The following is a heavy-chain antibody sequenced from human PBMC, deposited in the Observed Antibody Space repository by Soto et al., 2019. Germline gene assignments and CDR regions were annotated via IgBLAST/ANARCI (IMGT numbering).Heavy chain of an antibody. V-gene: IGHV3-21*01. J-gene: IGHJ4*02. CDR3: AKLGGYSYNFDY. Sequence: EVQLVESGGGLVKPGGSLRLSCAASGFTFTSYSMSWVRQAPGKGLEWVSSISTSSSYIYYADSVKSRFTISRDNAKNSLYLQMNSMRAEDTAVYYCAKLGGYSYNFDYWGQGTLVTVSS. CDR1: GFTFTSYS. CDR2: ISTSSSYI. D-gene: IGHD5-18*01.